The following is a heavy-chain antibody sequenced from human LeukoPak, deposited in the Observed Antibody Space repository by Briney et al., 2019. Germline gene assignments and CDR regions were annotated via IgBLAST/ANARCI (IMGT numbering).Heavy chain of an antibody. CDR2: IYTRGRT. Sequence: PSETLSLTCTVAGGSISSGSYYWSWIRQPAGRGLEWIGRIYTRGRTNYNPSLKSRVTISVDTSKNQFSLKLSSVTAADTAVYYCAKRGLAAALFRWGQGTLVTVSS. J-gene: IGHJ4*02. CDR1: GGSISSGSYY. D-gene: IGHD6-13*01. CDR3: AKRGLAAALFR. V-gene: IGHV4-61*02.